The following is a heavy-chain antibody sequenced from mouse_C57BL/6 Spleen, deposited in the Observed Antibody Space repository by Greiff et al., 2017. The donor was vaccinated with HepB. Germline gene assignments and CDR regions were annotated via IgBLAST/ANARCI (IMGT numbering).Heavy chain of an antibody. CDR2: INPNNGGT. V-gene: IGHV1-26*01. CDR1: GYTFTDYY. J-gene: IGHJ2*01. Sequence: EVQLQQSGPELVKPGASVKISCKASGYTFTDYYMNWVKQSHGKSLEWIGDINPNNGGTSYNQKFKGKATLTVDKSSSTADMELRRLTSENSAVYNCARWNAGDDYWGQGTTLTVSS. D-gene: IGHD2-13*01. CDR3: ARWNAGDDY.